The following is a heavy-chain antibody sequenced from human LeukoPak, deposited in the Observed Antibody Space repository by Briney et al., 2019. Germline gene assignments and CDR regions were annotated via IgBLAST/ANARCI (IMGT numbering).Heavy chain of an antibody. CDR3: ARGQDGYSSYYFDY. J-gene: IGHJ4*02. CDR1: GGTFSSYA. V-gene: IGHV1-69*13. D-gene: IGHD6-13*01. Sequence: SVTVSRKASGGTFSSYAISWVRQAPGQGLEWMGGIIPIFGTANYAQKFQGRVTITADESTSTAYMELSSLRSEDTAVYYCARGQDGYSSYYFDYWGQGTLVTVSS. CDR2: IIPIFGTA.